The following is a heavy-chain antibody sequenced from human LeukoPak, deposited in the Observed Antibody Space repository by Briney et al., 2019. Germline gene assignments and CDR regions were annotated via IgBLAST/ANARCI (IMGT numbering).Heavy chain of an antibody. CDR3: AHRRPPWDFGDYFDY. CDR2: IFWNDRK. Sequence: SGPTLVKPTQTLTLTCSYSGVSFSTSGVGVGWIRQPPGKALEWLALIFWNDRKLYSASLRSRVTISKDTSKNQVVLTMTNVDPVDTATYYCAHRRPPWDFGDYFDYWGQGILVTVSS. V-gene: IGHV2-5*01. CDR1: GVSFSTSGVG. J-gene: IGHJ4*02. D-gene: IGHD4-17*01.